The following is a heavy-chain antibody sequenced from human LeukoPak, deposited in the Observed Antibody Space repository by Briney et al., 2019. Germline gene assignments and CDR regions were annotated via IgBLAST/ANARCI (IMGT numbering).Heavy chain of an antibody. D-gene: IGHD5-12*01. Sequence: GASVKVSCKASGYTFTSYCMHWVRQAPGQGLEWMGIINPSGGSTSYAQKFQGRVTLTRNTSVSTAFMELSSLRSEDTAVYYCEIYTGYDSFWGQGTLVTVSS. CDR2: INPSGGST. V-gene: IGHV1-46*01. CDR3: EIYTGYDSF. CDR1: GYTFTSYC. J-gene: IGHJ4*02.